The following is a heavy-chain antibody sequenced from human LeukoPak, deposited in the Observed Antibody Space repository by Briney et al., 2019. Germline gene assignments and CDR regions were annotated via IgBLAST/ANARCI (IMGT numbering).Heavy chain of an antibody. Sequence: GGSLRLSCAASGFIFSSQWMGWVRQAPGKGLEWVANVNQGGTEKFYVASVKGRFSISRDNAENSLYLQMNSLKTEDTAVYYCTTDKGSVGAYYYYYYMDVWGKGTTVTVSS. D-gene: IGHD1-26*01. CDR1: GFIFSSQW. CDR3: TTDKGSVGAYYYYYYMDV. CDR2: VNQGGTEK. V-gene: IGHV3-7*03. J-gene: IGHJ6*03.